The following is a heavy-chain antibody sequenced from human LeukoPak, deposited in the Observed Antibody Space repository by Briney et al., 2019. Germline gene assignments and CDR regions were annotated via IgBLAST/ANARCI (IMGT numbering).Heavy chain of an antibody. J-gene: IGHJ4*02. Sequence: GGSLRLSCAASGFTFSSYWMHWVRQAPGKGLEWVSSISSSSSYIYYADSVKGRFTISRDNAKNSLYLQMNSLRAEDTAVYYCARADWDTAMIDYWGQGTLVTVSS. CDR2: ISSSSSYI. CDR1: GFTFSSYW. CDR3: ARADWDTAMIDY. D-gene: IGHD5-18*01. V-gene: IGHV3-21*01.